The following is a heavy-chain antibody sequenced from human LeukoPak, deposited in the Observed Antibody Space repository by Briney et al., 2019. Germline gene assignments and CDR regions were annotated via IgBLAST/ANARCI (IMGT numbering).Heavy chain of an antibody. D-gene: IGHD6-19*01. J-gene: IGHJ4*02. CDR3: AKSGSGWYYFDY. Sequence: PGGSLRLSCAASGFTFSDYWMTWVRQAPGKGLEWVSAISGSGGSTYYADSVKGRFTISRDNSKNTLYLQMNSLRAEDTAVYYCAKSGSGWYYFDYWGQGTLVTVSS. V-gene: IGHV3-23*01. CDR2: ISGSGGST. CDR1: GFTFSDYW.